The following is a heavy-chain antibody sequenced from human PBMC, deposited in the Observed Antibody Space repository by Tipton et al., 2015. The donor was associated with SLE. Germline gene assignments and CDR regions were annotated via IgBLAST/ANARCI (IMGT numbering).Heavy chain of an antibody. CDR1: GFTFSYYW. V-gene: IGHV3-7*01. CDR3: ARERGENYHLDY. D-gene: IGHD1-7*01. CDR2: INQDGSER. Sequence: GSLRLSCAASGFTFSYYWMSWVRQAPGKGLEWVANINQDGSERYYVDSVKGRFTISRDTAKNSLYLQMNSLRAEDTAVYYCARERGENYHLDYWGQGTLVTVSS. J-gene: IGHJ4*02.